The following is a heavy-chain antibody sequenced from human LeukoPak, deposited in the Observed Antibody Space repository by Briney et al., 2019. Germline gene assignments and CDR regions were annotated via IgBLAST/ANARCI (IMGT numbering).Heavy chain of an antibody. CDR1: GFAFSSYG. Sequence: PGRSLRLSCAASGFAFSSYGVHWVRQAPGKGLEWVAVISYDGSTEYYIDSVKGRFTISRDNSKHTLYLQMNSLRAEDTAVYYCAKETYSTSWQLDSWGQGTLVTVSS. V-gene: IGHV3-30*18. CDR2: ISYDGSTE. D-gene: IGHD2-2*01. CDR3: AKETYSTSWQLDS. J-gene: IGHJ4*02.